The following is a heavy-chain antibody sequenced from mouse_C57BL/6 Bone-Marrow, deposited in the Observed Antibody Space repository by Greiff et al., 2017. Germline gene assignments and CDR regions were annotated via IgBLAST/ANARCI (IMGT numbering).Heavy chain of an antibody. CDR1: GYAFSNYW. V-gene: IGHV1-80*01. D-gene: IGHD1-1*01. CDR3: ARVSSYDY. Sequence: VQLQQSGAELVKPGASVKISCTASGYAFSNYWMNWVKQRPGKGLEWIGQIYPGDGDTNYNGKFKGKATLTADKSSSTAYMQLSSLTSEDSAVYFCARVSSYDYWGQGTTLTVSS. CDR2: IYPGDGDT. J-gene: IGHJ2*01.